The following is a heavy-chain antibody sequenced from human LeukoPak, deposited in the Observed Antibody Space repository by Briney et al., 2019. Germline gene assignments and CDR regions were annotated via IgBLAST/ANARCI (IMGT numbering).Heavy chain of an antibody. J-gene: IGHJ6*03. Sequence: AGGSLRLSCAASGFTFSSYWMSWVRQAPGKGLEWVANIKQDGSEKYYVDSVKGRFTISRDNAKNSLYLQMNSLRAEDTAVYYCARAGRFSPPANYYMDVWGKGTTVTVSS. D-gene: IGHD3-3*01. CDR3: ARAGRFSPPANYYMDV. CDR2: IKQDGSEK. CDR1: GFTFSSYW. V-gene: IGHV3-7*01.